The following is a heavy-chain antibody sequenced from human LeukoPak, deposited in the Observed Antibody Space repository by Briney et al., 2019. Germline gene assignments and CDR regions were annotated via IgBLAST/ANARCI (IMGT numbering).Heavy chain of an antibody. CDR2: IYYSGST. Sequence: SETLSLTCAVYGGSFSGYYWSWIHQLPGKGLEWIGYIYYSGSTYYNPSLKSRLTKSVDTSKNQFSLKLSSVTAADTAVYYCARRRGNTSGFQGYYFDYWGQGTLVTVSS. J-gene: IGHJ4*02. V-gene: IGHV4-31*11. CDR1: GGSFSGYY. CDR3: ARRRGNTSGFQGYYFDY. D-gene: IGHD6-19*01.